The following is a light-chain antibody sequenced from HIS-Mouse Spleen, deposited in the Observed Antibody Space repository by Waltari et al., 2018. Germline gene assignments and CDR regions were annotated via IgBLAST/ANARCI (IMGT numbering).Light chain of an antibody. V-gene: IGLV2-11*01. CDR3: CSYAGSYTLV. Sequence: QSALTQPRPVSGSPGQSVTIPCTGTSPEVGGYHSVSWYQPHPGKAPKPMIYDVSKRPSGVPDRFSGSKSGNTASLTISGLQAEDEADYYCCSYAGSYTLVFGGGTKLTVL. CDR2: DVS. CDR1: SPEVGGYHS. J-gene: IGLJ2*01.